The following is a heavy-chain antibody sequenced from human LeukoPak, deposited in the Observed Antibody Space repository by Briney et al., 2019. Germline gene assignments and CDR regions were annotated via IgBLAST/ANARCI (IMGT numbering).Heavy chain of an antibody. CDR1: GYIFTSYD. CDR3: VRLGYCSSTRCQVGAFDI. CDR2: MNPNSGNT. D-gene: IGHD2-2*01. V-gene: IGHV1-8*01. J-gene: IGHJ3*02. Sequence: ASVKVSCKASGYIFTSYDINWVRQATGQGLEWMGWMNPNSGNTGYAQKFQGRVTMTRNTSISTASMELSSLRSEDTAVYYCVRLGYCSSTRCQVGAFDIWGQGTMVSVSS.